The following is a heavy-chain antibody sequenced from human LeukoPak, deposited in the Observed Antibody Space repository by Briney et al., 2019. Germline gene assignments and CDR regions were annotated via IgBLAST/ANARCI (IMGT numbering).Heavy chain of an antibody. CDR2: ISAYNGNT. V-gene: IGHV1-18*01. D-gene: IGHD4-17*01. Sequence: ASVKVSCKVSGYTLTELSMHWVRQAPGKGLEWMGWISAYNGNTNYAQKLQGRVTMTTDTSTSTAYMELRSLRSDDTAVYYCARVRLDYGDYGYYYYYMDVWGKGTTVTVSS. CDR1: GYTLTELS. J-gene: IGHJ6*03. CDR3: ARVRLDYGDYGYYYYYMDV.